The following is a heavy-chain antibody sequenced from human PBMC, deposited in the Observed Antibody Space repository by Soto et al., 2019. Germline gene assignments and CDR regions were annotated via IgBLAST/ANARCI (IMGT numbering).Heavy chain of an antibody. D-gene: IGHD1-26*01. CDR1: GFTFSSYA. CDR2: ISGSGGST. J-gene: IGHJ6*02. CDR3: AITLSGSYSPQGGAYGMDV. Sequence: GGSLRLSCAASGFTFSSYAMTWVRQAPGKGLEWVSNISGSGGSTYYGDSVKGRFTISRDDAKNTLFLQMNSLRAEDTAVYYCAITLSGSYSPQGGAYGMDVWGQGTTVTVSS. V-gene: IGHV3-23*01.